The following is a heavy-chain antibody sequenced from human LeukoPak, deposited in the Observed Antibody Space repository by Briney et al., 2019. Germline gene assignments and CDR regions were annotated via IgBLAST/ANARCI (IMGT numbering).Heavy chain of an antibody. CDR1: GFTFSSYW. CDR2: ISSSSSYT. Sequence: GGSLRLSCAASGFTFSSYWMSWVRQAPGKGLEWVSFISSSSSYTNYADSVKGRFTISRDNARNSLFLQMNSLRAEDTAVYFCAKAYYDTSGRMGGFDCWGQGTLVTVSS. V-gene: IGHV3-11*03. J-gene: IGHJ4*02. D-gene: IGHD3-22*01. CDR3: AKAYYDTSGRMGGFDC.